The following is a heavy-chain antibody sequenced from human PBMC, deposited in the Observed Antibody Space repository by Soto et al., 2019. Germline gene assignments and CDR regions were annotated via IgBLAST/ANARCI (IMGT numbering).Heavy chain of an antibody. D-gene: IGHD1-26*01. J-gene: IGHJ4*02. CDR2: HHSDST. CDR1: GGSMSGQH. V-gene: IGHV4-4*09. Sequence: QVQLQESGPGLVKPSETLSLTCTVSGGSMSGQHWSWIRQPPGKGLEWIGHHSDSTNYNPSLKSRXXIXTXXSKNQFSLKLSSVPAADTAVYYCATYSVGEGGRGYWGQGTLVTVSS. CDR3: ATYSVGEGGRGY.